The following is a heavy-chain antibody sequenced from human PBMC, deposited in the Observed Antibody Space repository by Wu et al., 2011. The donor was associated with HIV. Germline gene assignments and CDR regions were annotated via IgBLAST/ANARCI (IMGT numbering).Heavy chain of an antibody. J-gene: IGHJ4*02. CDR1: GYTFTGYY. D-gene: IGHD1-26*01. CDR3: SRDPNLGHY. CDR2: VNPNSGDT. Sequence: QVQLVQSGAEVKKPGASVKVSCKASGYTFTGYYIHWVRQTPGQGLQWMGWVNPNSGDTDYAQKFQGRVTMTRDTSIYTAYMELSRLRSDDTAVYYCSRDPNLGHYWGQGTLVTVSS. V-gene: IGHV1-2*02.